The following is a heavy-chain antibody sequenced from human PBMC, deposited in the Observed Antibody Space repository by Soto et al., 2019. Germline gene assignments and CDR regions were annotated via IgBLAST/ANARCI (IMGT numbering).Heavy chain of an antibody. Sequence: QVQLVQSGAEVKKPGAAVKVSCKASGYTFSTSGLSWVRRAPGQGLEWMGWISVYKGNTNYAQKIQGRVTMTADTSTSTAYMELRSLRSDDTAVYYCARAGTYGNESRGYYYWGPVDSWGQGTLVTVSS. J-gene: IGHJ5*01. CDR3: ARAGTYGNESRGYYYWGPVDS. V-gene: IGHV1-18*04. CDR1: GYTFSTSG. CDR2: ISVYKGNT. D-gene: IGHD3-22*01.